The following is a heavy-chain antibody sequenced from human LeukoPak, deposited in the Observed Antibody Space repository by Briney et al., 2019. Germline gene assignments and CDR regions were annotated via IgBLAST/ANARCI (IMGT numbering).Heavy chain of an antibody. D-gene: IGHD3-10*01. V-gene: IGHV3-21*01. CDR1: KVRFTAYS. CDR3: ARDPDFYHSGRGFDP. CDR2: ISSSSTYI. J-gene: IGHJ5*02. Sequence: PRGSLCPSCAVCKVRFTAYSIRGDSRAPGKGLEWVSSISSSSTYIHYADSVKGRFTISRDNGKNSLYMQMSNMRAEDTTVYSYARDPDFYHSGRGFDPWGQGTLVTVSS.